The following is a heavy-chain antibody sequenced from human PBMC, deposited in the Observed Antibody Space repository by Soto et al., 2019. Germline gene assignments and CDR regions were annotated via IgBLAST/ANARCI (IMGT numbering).Heavy chain of an antibody. CDR2: IIPIFGTA. CDR3: ASPYSSSCYSYGLDV. D-gene: IGHD6-6*01. CDR1: GGTFSSYA. Sequence: QVQLVQSGAEVKQPGSSVKVSCKASGGTFSSYAISWVRQAPGQGLEWMGGIIPIFGTANYAQKFQGRVTITADESTSPACMELSSRRSEDTPVYYLASPYSSSCYSYGLDVWGQGTTVTVSS. V-gene: IGHV1-69*12. J-gene: IGHJ6*02.